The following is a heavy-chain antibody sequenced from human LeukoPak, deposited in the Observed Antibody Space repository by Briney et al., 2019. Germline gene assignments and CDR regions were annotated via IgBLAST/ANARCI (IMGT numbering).Heavy chain of an antibody. CDR2: IIPIFGTA. J-gene: IGHJ6*03. Sequence: ASVKVSCKASGGTFSSYAISWVRQAPGQGLEWMGGIIPIFGTANYAQKFQGRVTITADESTSTAYMELRSLRSDDTAVYYCARAPTTSGEFYYYYYYMDVWGKGTTVTVSS. D-gene: IGHD7-27*01. V-gene: IGHV1-69*13. CDR1: GGTFSSYA. CDR3: ARAPTTSGEFYYYYYYMDV.